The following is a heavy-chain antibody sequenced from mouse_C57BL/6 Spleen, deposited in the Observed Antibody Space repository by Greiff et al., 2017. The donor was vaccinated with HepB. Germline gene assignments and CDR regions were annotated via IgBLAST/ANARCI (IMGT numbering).Heavy chain of an antibody. Sequence: QVTLKVSGPGILQPSQTLSLTCSFSGFSLSTFGMGVGWIRQPSGKGLEWLAHICWDDAKYYNPALKSRITSSKDTSKNQVFLQIANVDTADTATYYCACYGNYGYFDDWGQGTTLTVSS. D-gene: IGHD2-1*01. J-gene: IGHJ2*01. CDR1: GFSLSTFGMG. V-gene: IGHV8-8*01. CDR2: ICWDDAK. CDR3: ACYGNYGYFDD.